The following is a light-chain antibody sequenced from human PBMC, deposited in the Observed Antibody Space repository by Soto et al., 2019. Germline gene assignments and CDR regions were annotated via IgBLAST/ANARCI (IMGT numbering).Light chain of an antibody. CDR1: QSVRNS. CDR2: DVS. V-gene: IGKV3-11*01. J-gene: IGKJ5*01. CDR3: QQRYSWPIT. Sequence: EIVLTQSPATLSLSPGERATLSCRASQSVRNSLIWYQQKPGQAPRLLIYDVSNRATGIPARFSGSGSETDFTLTISSLEPEDFAVYYCQQRYSWPITFGQGTRLEMK.